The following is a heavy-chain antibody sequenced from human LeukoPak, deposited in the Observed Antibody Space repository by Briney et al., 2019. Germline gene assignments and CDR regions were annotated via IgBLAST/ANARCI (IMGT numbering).Heavy chain of an antibody. Sequence: SETLSLTCAVYGGSFSGYYWSWIRQPPGKGLEWIGYIYYSGSTNYNPSLKSRVTISVDTSKNQFSLKLSSVTAADTAVYYCARSPGSSSWYGLGYWGQGTLVTVSS. CDR3: ARSPGSSSWYGLGY. CDR1: GGSFSGYY. D-gene: IGHD6-13*01. J-gene: IGHJ4*02. V-gene: IGHV4-59*01. CDR2: IYYSGST.